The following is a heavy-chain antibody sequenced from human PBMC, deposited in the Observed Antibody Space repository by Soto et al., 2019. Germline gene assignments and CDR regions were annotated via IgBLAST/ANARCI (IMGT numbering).Heavy chain of an antibody. V-gene: IGHV2-70*01. CDR2: IDWDDDK. CDR3: ARSPYYYDSSGYWVPDY. Sequence: ESGPTLVNPPQTLTLTCTFSGFSLSTSGMCVSWIRQPPGKALEWLALIDWDDDKYYSTSLKTRLTISKDTSKNQVVLTMTNMDPVDTATYYCARSPYYYDSSGYWVPDYWGQGTLVTVSS. D-gene: IGHD3-22*01. CDR1: GFSLSTSGMC. J-gene: IGHJ4*02.